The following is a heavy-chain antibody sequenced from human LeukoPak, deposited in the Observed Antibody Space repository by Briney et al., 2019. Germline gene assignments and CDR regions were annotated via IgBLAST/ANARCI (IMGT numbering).Heavy chain of an antibody. J-gene: IGHJ5*02. Sequence: ASVKVSCKASGYTFTSYYMHWVRQAPGQGLEWMGIINPSGGSTSYAQKFRGRVTMTRDMSTSTVYMELSSQRSEDTAVYYCATYYYESSGYYRYNWFDPWGQGTLVTVSS. CDR3: ATYYYESSGYYRYNWFDP. V-gene: IGHV1-46*01. CDR2: INPSGGST. CDR1: GYTFTSYY. D-gene: IGHD3-22*01.